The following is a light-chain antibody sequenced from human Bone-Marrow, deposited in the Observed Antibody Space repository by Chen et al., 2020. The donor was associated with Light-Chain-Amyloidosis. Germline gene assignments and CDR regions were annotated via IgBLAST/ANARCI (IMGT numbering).Light chain of an antibody. V-gene: IGLV6-57*01. Sequence: NFMLTQPHSVSESPGKTVIISCTRSSGSIATNYVQWYQQRPGSSPTTVIYEDDQIPSGVPVRLSCSIDRSSNSASLTISGLKTEDEADYYCPSYQGCSQGVFGGGTKLTVL. CDR3: PSYQGCSQGV. CDR2: EDD. CDR1: SGSIATNY. J-gene: IGLJ3*02.